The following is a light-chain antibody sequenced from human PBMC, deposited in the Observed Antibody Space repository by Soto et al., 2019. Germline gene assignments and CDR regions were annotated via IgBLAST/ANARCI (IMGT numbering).Light chain of an antibody. V-gene: IGKV3-11*01. CDR3: QQRSHLPST. Sequence: EIVLTQSPATLSLSPGERATLSCRASQRISGYLAWYQQKPGQAPRLLIYDASNTATGIPVRFRGSESGADYTHSTSSLQPEDFAVYYCQQRSHLPSTFGQETKV. CDR2: DAS. CDR1: QRISGY. J-gene: IGKJ1*01.